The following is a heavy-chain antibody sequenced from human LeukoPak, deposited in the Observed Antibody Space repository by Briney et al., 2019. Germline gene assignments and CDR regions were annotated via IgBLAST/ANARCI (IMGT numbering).Heavy chain of an antibody. J-gene: IGHJ4*02. CDR2: ISSSSSYI. CDR1: GFTFSSYA. D-gene: IGHD3-22*01. V-gene: IGHV3-21*01. Sequence: PGGSLRLSCAASGFTFSSYAMSWVRQAPGKGLEWVSSISSSSSYIYYADSVKGRFTISRDNAKNSLYLQMNSLRAEDTAVYYCATPPSAGPYDRVSKWGQGTLVTVSS. CDR3: ATPPSAGPYDRVSK.